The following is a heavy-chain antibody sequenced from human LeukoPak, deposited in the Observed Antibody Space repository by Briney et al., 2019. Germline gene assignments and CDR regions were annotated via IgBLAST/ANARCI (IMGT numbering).Heavy chain of an antibody. J-gene: IGHJ4*02. V-gene: IGHV3-21*04. Sequence: PGGSLRLSCVASGFTFSHYSMNWVRQAPGKGLEWVSSIRFTGSYIYYADSVKGRFTISRDNSKNTLYLQMNSLRAEDTAVYYCAKDLDVVPAAIFVYWGQGTLLTVSS. D-gene: IGHD2-2*01. CDR1: GFTFSHYS. CDR3: AKDLDVVPAAIFVY. CDR2: IRFTGSYI.